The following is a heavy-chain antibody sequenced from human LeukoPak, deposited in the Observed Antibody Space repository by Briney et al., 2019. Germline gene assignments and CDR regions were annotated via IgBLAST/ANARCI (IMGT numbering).Heavy chain of an antibody. D-gene: IGHD6-13*01. V-gene: IGHV3-74*01. CDR3: AREGDSWYGEAFNM. CDR1: RLTLSSYW. CDR2: INSDGSKT. Sequence: GGSLSLSCAASRLTLSSYWMHWVRHAPGKGMVWVSCINSDGSKTIYTDSVKGRFTISRDNAKNTLYLQMNSVRAEDTAVYYCAREGDSWYGEAFNMWGQGTMVTVS. J-gene: IGHJ3*02.